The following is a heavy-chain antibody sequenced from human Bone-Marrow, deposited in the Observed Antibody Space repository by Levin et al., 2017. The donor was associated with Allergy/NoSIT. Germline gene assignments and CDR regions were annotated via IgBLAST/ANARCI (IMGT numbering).Heavy chain of an antibody. J-gene: IGHJ4*02. D-gene: IGHD3-9*01. CDR1: GGSITSGSYY. Sequence: SETLSLTCTVSGGSITSGSYYWGWIRQPPGKGLEWIGSIYYSGSSFYSPSLKSRVTISVDMSKNQFSLKLSSVTAADTAVYYCARHQDDFLTGFSNYFAYWGQGILVTVSS. V-gene: IGHV4-39*01. CDR2: IYYSGSS. CDR3: ARHQDDFLTGFSNYFAY.